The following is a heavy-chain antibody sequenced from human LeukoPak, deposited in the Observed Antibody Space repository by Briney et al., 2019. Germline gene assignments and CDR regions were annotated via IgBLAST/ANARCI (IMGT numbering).Heavy chain of an antibody. CDR2: MNPNRCNT. Sequence: ASVKVSCKASGYTCTSYDINWVRQATGQGLEWRGWMNPNRCNTGYAQNFQGRVNITRNTSISTAYLELTSLRSEDTTVYYCSRGPSSSWYEVFYWGQGTLVTVSS. D-gene: IGHD6-13*01. CDR3: SRGPSSSWYEVFY. V-gene: IGHV1-8*01. J-gene: IGHJ4*02. CDR1: GYTCTSYD.